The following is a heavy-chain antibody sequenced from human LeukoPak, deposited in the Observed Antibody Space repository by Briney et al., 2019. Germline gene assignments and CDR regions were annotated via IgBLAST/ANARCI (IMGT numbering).Heavy chain of an antibody. V-gene: IGHV4-30-4*07. D-gene: IGHD1-26*01. J-gene: IGHJ3*02. CDR2: FYYTGST. Sequence: SETLSLTCAVSGGSISSGSYSWSWIRQPPGKGLEWIGYFYYTGSTYYNPSLKSRVTISVDTSKNQFSLRLSSVTAADTAVYYCARGGSYLSAFDIWGQGTMVTVSS. CDR1: GGSISSGSYS. CDR3: ARGGSYLSAFDI.